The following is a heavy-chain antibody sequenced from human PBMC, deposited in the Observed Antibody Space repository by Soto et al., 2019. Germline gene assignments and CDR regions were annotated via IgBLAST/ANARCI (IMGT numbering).Heavy chain of an antibody. Sequence: SETLSLTCAVYGGSFSGYYWSWIRQPPGKGLEWIGEINHSGSTYYNPSLKSRVTISVDTSKNQFSLKLSSVTAADTAVYYCATQEVGGSYVYTFDPWGQGTLVT. D-gene: IGHD1-26*01. CDR3: ATQEVGGSYVYTFDP. CDR2: INHSGST. V-gene: IGHV4-34*01. J-gene: IGHJ5*02. CDR1: GGSFSGYY.